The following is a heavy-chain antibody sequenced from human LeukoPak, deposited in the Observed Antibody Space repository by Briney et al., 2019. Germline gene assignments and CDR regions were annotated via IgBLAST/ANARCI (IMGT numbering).Heavy chain of an antibody. CDR1: GFTFSSYG. CDR2: ISYDGSNK. J-gene: IGHJ4*02. CDR3: AKDQLRSGGAQTHFDY. D-gene: IGHD3-10*02. Sequence: GGSLRLSCAASGFTFSSYGMHWVRQAPGKGLEWVAVISYDGSNKYYADSVKGRFTISRDNSKNTLYLQMNSLRAEDTAVYYCAKDQLRSGGAQTHFDYWGQGTLVTVSS. V-gene: IGHV3-30*18.